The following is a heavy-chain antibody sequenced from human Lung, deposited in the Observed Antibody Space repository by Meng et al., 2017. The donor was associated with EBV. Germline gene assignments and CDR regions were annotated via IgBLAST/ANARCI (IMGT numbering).Heavy chain of an antibody. CDR1: GFTFSSCA. V-gene: IGHV3-30-3*01. Sequence: QVQLVDAAVAGVQPGRSVGLSRAASGFTFSSCAMRWVRQAPGKGLEWVAVIVYDGSNKYYADSVKGRFTISRDNSKNTLYLQMNSLRAEDTAVYYCARARSIAAAVIDYWGQGTLVTVFS. J-gene: IGHJ4*02. CDR3: ARARSIAAAVIDY. D-gene: IGHD6-13*01. CDR2: IVYDGSNK.